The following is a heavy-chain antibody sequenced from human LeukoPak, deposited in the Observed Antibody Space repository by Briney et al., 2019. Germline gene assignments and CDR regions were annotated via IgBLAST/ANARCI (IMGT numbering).Heavy chain of an antibody. J-gene: IGHJ4*02. V-gene: IGHV3-23*01. CDR2: ISGSGGST. Sequence: GGSLRLPCAASGFTFSTYAMNWVRQAPGKGLEWVSTISGSGGSTYYADSVKGRFTISRDNSKDTLYLQMNSLRAEDTAVYYCAYGGYDCWGQGTLVTVSS. CDR1: GFTFSTYA. CDR3: AYGGYDC. D-gene: IGHD4-17*01.